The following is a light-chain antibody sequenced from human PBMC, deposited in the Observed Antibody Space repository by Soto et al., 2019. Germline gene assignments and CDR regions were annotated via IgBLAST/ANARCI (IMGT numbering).Light chain of an antibody. J-gene: IGKJ2*01. V-gene: IGKV3-20*01. Sequence: DIVLTQSPGTLSLSPGERATLSCRASQSVGSNYLAWYQRKPGQAPRLLIYAAFSRATGIPDRFSGSGSGTDFTLTITRLEPEDFAVYYCQHYGTTVYTFGQGTKLEIK. CDR1: QSVGSNY. CDR2: AAF. CDR3: QHYGTTVYT.